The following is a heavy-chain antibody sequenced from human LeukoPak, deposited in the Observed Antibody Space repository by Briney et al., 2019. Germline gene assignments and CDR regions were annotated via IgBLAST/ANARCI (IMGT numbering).Heavy chain of an antibody. V-gene: IGHV3-15*07. CDR1: GFTFSNAW. D-gene: IGHD3-22*01. CDR2: IRSNSDGGTI. CDR3: ATDFYDST. Sequence: GGSLRLSCATSGFTFSNAWMNWVRQAPGKGLEWVGRIRSNSDGGTIDYAAPVKGRFTLSRNDSKTTLYLQMNSLQTEDTAVYYCATDFYDSTWGQGTLVTVSS. J-gene: IGHJ5*02.